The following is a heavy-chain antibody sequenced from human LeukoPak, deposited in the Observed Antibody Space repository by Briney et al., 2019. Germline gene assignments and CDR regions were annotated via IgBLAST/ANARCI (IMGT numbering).Heavy chain of an antibody. CDR3: AKQSESYDSTGSTFDF. J-gene: IGHJ4*02. Sequence: GGSLRLSCAASGFTFSSYAMHWVRQAPGKGLEWVAFIRYDGSNKYYTDSVKGRFTISRDNSKNTLYLQMNSLRAEDTAVYYCAKQSESYDSTGSTFDFWGQGTLVTVSS. D-gene: IGHD3-22*01. V-gene: IGHV3-30*02. CDR2: IRYDGSNK. CDR1: GFTFSSYA.